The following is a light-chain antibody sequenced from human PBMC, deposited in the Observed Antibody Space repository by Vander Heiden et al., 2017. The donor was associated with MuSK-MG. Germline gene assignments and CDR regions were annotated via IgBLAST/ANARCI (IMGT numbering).Light chain of an antibody. V-gene: IGKV1-39*01. CDR1: QSISSY. CDR2: AAS. Sequence: DIQMTQSPSSLSASVGDRVTITCRASQSISSYLNWYQQKPGKAPKLLIYAASSLQRGVPSRFSGSGSGTDFTLTISRLQPEDFATYYCQQSYSTPQTFGQGTKVEIK. CDR3: QQSYSTPQT. J-gene: IGKJ1*01.